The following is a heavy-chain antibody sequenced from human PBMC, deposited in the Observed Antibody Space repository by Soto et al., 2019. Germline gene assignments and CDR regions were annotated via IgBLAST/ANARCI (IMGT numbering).Heavy chain of an antibody. CDR1: GASTTSGGYS. CDR3: ARDREAVAGHGYFYL. CDR2: IYDSGRNT. V-gene: IGHV4-30-2*01. D-gene: IGHD6-19*01. J-gene: IGHJ2*01. Sequence: QMQLQESGSGLVKPSQNLSLTCAVSGASTTSGGYSWTCLRQPPGKGLEWIGHIYDSGRNTHYNPSRRSRVTISVDRSKNHFSLRLSSVPDADTAVYYCARDREAVAGHGYFYLWGRGTLVTVSS.